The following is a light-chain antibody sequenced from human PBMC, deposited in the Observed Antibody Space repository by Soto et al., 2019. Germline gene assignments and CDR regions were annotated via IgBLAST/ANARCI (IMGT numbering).Light chain of an antibody. J-gene: IGKJ2*01. CDR2: DAT. Sequence: DIQMTQSPSTLSASVGDRVTITCRASQTISSSLAWYQHKPGKAPKLLIFDATTLQSGVPSRFSGSGFGTAFTLTITGLQPDDFATYYCQQHNDYTPFTFGQGTKRESK. CDR1: QTISSS. V-gene: IGKV1-5*01. CDR3: QQHNDYTPFT.